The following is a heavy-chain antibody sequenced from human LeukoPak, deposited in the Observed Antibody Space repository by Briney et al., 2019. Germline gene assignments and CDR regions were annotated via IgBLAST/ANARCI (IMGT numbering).Heavy chain of an antibody. CDR2: IIPLFGTA. D-gene: IGHD3-16*02. V-gene: IGHV1-69*13. J-gene: IGHJ5*02. Sequence: SVTVSCKASGGTFSSYAVSWVRQAPGQGLEGMGGIIPLFGTANYAQKFQGRVTITADESTSTVYMELRSLRSEDTAVYYCATGGQVNYRHWFDPWGQGTLVTVSS. CDR1: GGTFSSYA. CDR3: ATGGQVNYRHWFDP.